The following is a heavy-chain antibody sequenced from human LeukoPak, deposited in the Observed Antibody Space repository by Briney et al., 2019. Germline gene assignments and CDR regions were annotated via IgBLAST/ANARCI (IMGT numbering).Heavy chain of an antibody. D-gene: IGHD6-25*01. CDR2: IDYSGST. CDR1: GGSIISSNYY. V-gene: IGHV4-39*01. CDR3: ARRLPARYFDY. Sequence: KPSETLSLTCTVAGGSIISSNYYWCWIRQPPGKGLEWIGIIDYSGSTYYDSSLKSRVQISLHTSKTQFSLELSSLPAADTAVYRCARRLPARYFDYWGQGTLVTVPS. J-gene: IGHJ4*02.